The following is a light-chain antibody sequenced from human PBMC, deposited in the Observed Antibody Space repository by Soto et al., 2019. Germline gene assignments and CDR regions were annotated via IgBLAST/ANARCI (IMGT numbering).Light chain of an antibody. J-gene: IGKJ4*01. CDR3: LKHNSYPLT. CDR2: SAS. Sequence: DIQMTQSPSAMSASVGDRVTISCRASHNINYYLAWFQQKPGKVPKRLIYSASSLQSGVPSRFSGSGSGTEFTLTLTGLQPEDTAIYYCLKHNSYPLTFGGGTKVEIK. CDR1: HNINYY. V-gene: IGKV1-17*03.